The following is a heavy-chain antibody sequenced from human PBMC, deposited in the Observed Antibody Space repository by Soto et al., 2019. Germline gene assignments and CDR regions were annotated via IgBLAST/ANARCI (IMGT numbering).Heavy chain of an antibody. D-gene: IGHD4-17*01. CDR1: GFTFSDYA. CDR3: ARGLPRMTNRSWFDP. CDR2: VSYDGSNK. V-gene: IGHV3-30-3*01. J-gene: IGHJ5*02. Sequence: QVQLVESGGGVVQPGRSLRLSCAASGFTFSDYAIHWVRQAPGKGLEWVAVVSYDGSNKYYADSVKGRFSISREKSKNTLYLQMNSLRAEDTAVYYCARGLPRMTNRSWFDPWGQGTLVTVSS.